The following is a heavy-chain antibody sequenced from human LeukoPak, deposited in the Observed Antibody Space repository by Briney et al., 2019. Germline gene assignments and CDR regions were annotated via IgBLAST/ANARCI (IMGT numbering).Heavy chain of an antibody. Sequence: PSETLSLTCTVSGGSISSYYWSWIRQPAGKGLEWIGRIYTSGSTNYNPSLKSRVTMSVDTSKNQFSLKLSSVTAADTAVYYCARVGGYDFWSGYQYYFDYWGQGTLVTVSS. J-gene: IGHJ4*02. D-gene: IGHD3-3*01. CDR1: GGSISSYY. V-gene: IGHV4-4*07. CDR3: ARVGGYDFWSGYQYYFDY. CDR2: IYTSGST.